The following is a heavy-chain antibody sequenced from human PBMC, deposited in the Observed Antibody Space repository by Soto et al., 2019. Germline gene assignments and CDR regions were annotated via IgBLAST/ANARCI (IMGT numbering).Heavy chain of an antibody. CDR2: INGDGSTT. CDR3: ARPRYDGSGTPFDH. V-gene: IGHV3-74*01. CDR1: GLTFSSYW. J-gene: IGHJ4*02. D-gene: IGHD3-22*01. Sequence: GGSLRLPCTASGLTFSSYWMHWVRQAPGKGLVWVSRINGDGSTTTYADSVKGRFIISRDNAKNMLYLQMNSLTAEDTAVYYCARPRYDGSGTPFDHWGQGTLVTVSS.